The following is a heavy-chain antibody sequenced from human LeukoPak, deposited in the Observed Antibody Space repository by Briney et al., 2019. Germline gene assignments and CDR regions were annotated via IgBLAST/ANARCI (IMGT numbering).Heavy chain of an antibody. CDR1: GDSINTYY. CDR2: IYYSGST. D-gene: IGHD6-19*01. Sequence: SETLSLTCTVSGDSINTYYWSWIRQPPGKGLEWIALIYYSGSTKYNPSLQSRVTISVDTSRNQFSLKLTSVTTADTAVYYCARAVAGRPDVFDYWGQGSLVTVSS. J-gene: IGHJ4*02. CDR3: ARAVAGRPDVFDY. V-gene: IGHV4-59*01.